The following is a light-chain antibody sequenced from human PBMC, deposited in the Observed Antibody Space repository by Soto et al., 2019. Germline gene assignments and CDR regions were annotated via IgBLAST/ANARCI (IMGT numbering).Light chain of an antibody. CDR1: QSLLHSNGYNY. CDR2: LGS. V-gene: IGKV2-28*01. Sequence: DIVMTQSPLSLPVTPGEPVSISCRSSQSLLHSNGYNYLDWYLPTPGQSPQLLIYLGSNRATGIPDRFSGSGSGTDFTLTISRLDPEDFAVYYGQHYDRAPMWTFGQGTKVDIK. J-gene: IGKJ1*01. CDR3: QHYDRAPMWT.